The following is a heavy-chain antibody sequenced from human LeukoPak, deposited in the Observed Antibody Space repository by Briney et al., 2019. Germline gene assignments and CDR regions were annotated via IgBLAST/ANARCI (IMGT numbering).Heavy chain of an antibody. CDR3: AKASELGRGYFDY. J-gene: IGHJ4*02. CDR1: GFTFSSYA. D-gene: IGHD7-27*01. Sequence: GGSLRLSCEASGFTFSSYAMSWVRQAPGKGLEWVSVISGPGGSTYYADSVMGRFTISGDNSQSTLYLQMNSLRAEDTAVYYCAKASELGRGYFDYWGQGTLVTVSS. V-gene: IGHV3-23*01. CDR2: ISGPGGST.